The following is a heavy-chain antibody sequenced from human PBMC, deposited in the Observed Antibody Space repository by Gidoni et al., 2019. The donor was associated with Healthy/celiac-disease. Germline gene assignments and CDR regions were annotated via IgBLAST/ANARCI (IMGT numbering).Heavy chain of an antibody. V-gene: IGHV3-21*01. CDR1: GFTFSSYS. Sequence: EVQLVESGGGLVKPGGSRRLSGAASGFTFSSYSMNWVRQAPGKGLEWVSSISSSSSYIYYADSVKGRFTIARDNAKNSLYLQMNSLRAEDTAVYYCARDLYGGSMDVWGQGTTVTVSS. CDR2: ISSSSSYI. J-gene: IGHJ6*02. D-gene: IGHD4-17*01. CDR3: ARDLYGGSMDV.